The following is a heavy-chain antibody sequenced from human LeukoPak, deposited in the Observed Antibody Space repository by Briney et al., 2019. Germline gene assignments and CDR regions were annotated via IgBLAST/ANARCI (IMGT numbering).Heavy chain of an antibody. CDR3: ARDSWWGDSSSWSGYFDY. J-gene: IGHJ4*02. CDR2: IKQDGSDK. Sequence: SGGSLRLSCEASGFTFSRNWMSWVRQAPGKGLEWVANIKQDGSDKYYVDSVKGRFTISRDNTKNSLYLQMNSLRAGDTAVYYCARDSWWGDSSSWSGYFDYWGQGTLVTVSS. D-gene: IGHD6-13*01. CDR1: GFTFSRNW. V-gene: IGHV3-7*01.